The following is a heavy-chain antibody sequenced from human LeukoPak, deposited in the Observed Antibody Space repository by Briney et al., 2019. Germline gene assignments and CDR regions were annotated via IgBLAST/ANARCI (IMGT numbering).Heavy chain of an antibody. CDR3: ARGSRDGYNQVFD. Sequence: GGSLRLSCAASGFTFSSYSMTWVRQAPGKGLEWVSSISSSSSYIYYADSVKGRFTISRDNAKNSLYLQMNSLRAEDTAVYYCARGSRDGYNQVFDWGQGTLVTVSS. CDR2: ISSSSSYI. D-gene: IGHD5-12*01. J-gene: IGHJ4*02. CDR1: GFTFSSYS. V-gene: IGHV3-21*01.